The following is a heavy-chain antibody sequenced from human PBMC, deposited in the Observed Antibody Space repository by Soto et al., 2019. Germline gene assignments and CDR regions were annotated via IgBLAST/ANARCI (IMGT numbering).Heavy chain of an antibody. CDR3: ARDRSNSPDFFDF. V-gene: IGHV4-30-4*01. CDR1: GGSISSDDHY. J-gene: IGHJ4*02. CDR2: IYYTGST. Sequence: QVQLQESGPGLVKPSQTLSLTCTVSGGSISSDDHYWTWIRQPPGKGLEWIGYIYYTGSTNYNPSLESRVTISVDTSKNQFSLKVNSVTAADTAVYYCARDRSNSPDFFDFWGQGTLVTVSS. D-gene: IGHD6-6*01.